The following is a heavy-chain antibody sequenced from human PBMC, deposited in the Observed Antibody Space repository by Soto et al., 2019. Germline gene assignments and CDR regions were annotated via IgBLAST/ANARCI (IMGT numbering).Heavy chain of an antibody. D-gene: IGHD1-1*01. CDR1: GFTFTSSA. V-gene: IGHV1-58*01. CDR3: AASHWNDVGWFDP. J-gene: IGHJ5*02. CDR2: IVVGSGNT. Sequence: QMQLVQSGPEVKKPGTSVKVSCKASGFTFTSSAVQWVRQARGQRLEWIGWIVVGSGNTNYAQKFQERVTITRDMATSTAYRELSSVRSEDAGVYYCAASHWNDVGWFDPWGPGTLVTVSS.